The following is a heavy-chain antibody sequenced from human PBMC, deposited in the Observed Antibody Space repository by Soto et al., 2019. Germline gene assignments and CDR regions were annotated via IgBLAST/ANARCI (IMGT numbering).Heavy chain of an antibody. D-gene: IGHD3-10*02. CDR2: INPKFGDT. V-gene: IGHV1-2*02. CDR1: GYTFTAYY. Sequence: QVQLVQSGAEVKEPGDSVRVSCEASGYTFTAYYIHWVRQAPGQGLEWMGWINPKFGDTTYAQDFQGRVVMTRDMSISTVYMELSSLTSDDPAIYYCARNMDYYYGRGSGNGHGVWGQGTTVTVFS. J-gene: IGHJ6*02. CDR3: ARNMDYYYGRGSGNGHGV.